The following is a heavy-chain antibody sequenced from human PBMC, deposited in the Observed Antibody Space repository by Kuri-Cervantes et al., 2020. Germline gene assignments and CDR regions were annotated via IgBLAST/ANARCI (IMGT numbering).Heavy chain of an antibody. J-gene: IGHJ5*02. CDR3: ARDFLTGSWFDP. CDR1: GGSFSDYY. CDR2: IFHTGST. Sequence: SETLSLTCSVSGGSFSDYYWNWIRQAPGKGLEWVGNIFHTGSTNRNPSLKSRVTLSVDASNNRFSLKLSSVTAADTAVYYCARDFLTGSWFDPWGQGTLVTVSS. V-gene: IGHV4-59*12. D-gene: IGHD1-14*01.